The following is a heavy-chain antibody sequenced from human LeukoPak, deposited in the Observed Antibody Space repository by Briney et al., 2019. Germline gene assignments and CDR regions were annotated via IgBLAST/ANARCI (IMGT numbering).Heavy chain of an antibody. CDR2: IYHSGST. Sequence: SETLSLTCAVYGSLDIYYFMFVRQPPGRGLEWIGEIYHSGSTNYNPSLKSRVAISVDKSKNQFSLKLSSVTAADTAVYYCAIPERSGYYYRSLDYWGQGTLVTVSS. CDR1: GSLDIYY. D-gene: IGHD3-22*01. CDR3: AIPERSGYYYRSLDY. V-gene: IGHV4-34*01. J-gene: IGHJ4*02.